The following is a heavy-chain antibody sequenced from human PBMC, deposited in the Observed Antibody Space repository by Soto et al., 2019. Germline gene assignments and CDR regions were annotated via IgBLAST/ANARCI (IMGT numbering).Heavy chain of an antibody. J-gene: IGHJ4*02. Sequence: EASVKVSCKASGYTFTSYAMHWVRQAPGQRLGWMGWISAGNGNTKYSQKFQGRVTITRDTSASTAYMELSSLRSEDTAVYYCASESYGGEFDYWGQGTLVTVSS. CDR2: ISAGNGNT. CDR1: GYTFTSYA. D-gene: IGHD4-17*01. V-gene: IGHV1-3*01. CDR3: ASESYGGEFDY.